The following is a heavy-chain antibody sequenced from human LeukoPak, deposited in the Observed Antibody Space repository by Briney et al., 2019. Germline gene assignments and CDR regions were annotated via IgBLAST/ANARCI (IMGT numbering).Heavy chain of an antibody. D-gene: IGHD3-22*01. J-gene: IGHJ3*02. Sequence: GGSLRLSCAASGFTFDDYGMSWVRQAPGKGLEWVSGINWNGGSTGYADSVKGRFTISRDNAKNSLYLQMNSLRAEDTALYYCAEVRMPHTYYYDSSGYRDDAFDIWGQGTMVTVSS. CDR1: GFTFDDYG. V-gene: IGHV3-20*04. CDR3: AEVRMPHTYYYDSSGYRDDAFDI. CDR2: INWNGGST.